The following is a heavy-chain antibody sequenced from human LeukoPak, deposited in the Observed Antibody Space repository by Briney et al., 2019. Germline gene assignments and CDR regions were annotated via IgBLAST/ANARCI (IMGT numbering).Heavy chain of an antibody. Sequence: SETLSLTCTVTGGSISSYYWSWIRQPPGKGLEWIGYIYYSGSTNYNPSLKSRVTISVDTSKNQFSLKLSSVTAADTAVYYCARGYGLRYFDWLLPDNWFDPWGQGTLVTVSS. J-gene: IGHJ5*02. D-gene: IGHD3-9*01. CDR2: IYYSGST. V-gene: IGHV4-59*12. CDR1: GGSISSYY. CDR3: ARGYGLRYFDWLLPDNWFDP.